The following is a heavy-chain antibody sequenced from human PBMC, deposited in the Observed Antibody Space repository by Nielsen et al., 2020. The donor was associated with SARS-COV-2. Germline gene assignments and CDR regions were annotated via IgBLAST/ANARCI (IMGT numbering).Heavy chain of an antibody. Sequence: APVKVSCKASGFVLTYYAVHWVRQAPGQGLEWVGWINPGNGDTKYSQRFQGRVSLTTDTPATTAYMELGSLRSEDTAVYFCARGNCSGTTCYGLDYWGQGTLVSVSS. CDR1: GFVLTYYA. CDR2: INPGNGDT. CDR3: ARGNCSGTTCYGLDY. V-gene: IGHV1-3*01. J-gene: IGHJ4*02. D-gene: IGHD2-15*01.